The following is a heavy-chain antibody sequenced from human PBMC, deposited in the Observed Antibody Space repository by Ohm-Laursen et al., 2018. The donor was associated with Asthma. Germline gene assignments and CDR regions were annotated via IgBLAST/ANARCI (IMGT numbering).Heavy chain of an antibody. Sequence: GTLSLTWAVYGGSFSGYYWSWIRQPPGKGLEWIGEINHSGSTNYNPSLKSRVTISVDTSKNQFSLKLSSVTAADTAVYYCARARVAYAVTTRLYYFDYWGQGTLVTVSS. CDR3: ARARVAYAVTTRLYYFDY. D-gene: IGHD4-11*01. J-gene: IGHJ4*02. CDR1: GGSFSGYY. CDR2: INHSGST. V-gene: IGHV4-34*01.